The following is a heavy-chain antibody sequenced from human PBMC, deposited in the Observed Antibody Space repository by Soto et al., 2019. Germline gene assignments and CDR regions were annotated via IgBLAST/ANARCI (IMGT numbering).Heavy chain of an antibody. CDR2: ISSSSSYT. Sequence: QVQLVESGGGLVKPGGSLRLSCAASGFTFSDYYMSWIRQAPGKGLEWVSYISSSSSYTNYAVSVKGRFTISRDNAKNSLYLQMNSLRAEDTAGYYCARVDGDGYNSYYFDYWCQGTLVTVSS. V-gene: IGHV3-11*06. J-gene: IGHJ4*02. D-gene: IGHD5-12*01. CDR1: GFTFSDYY. CDR3: ARVDGDGYNSYYFDY.